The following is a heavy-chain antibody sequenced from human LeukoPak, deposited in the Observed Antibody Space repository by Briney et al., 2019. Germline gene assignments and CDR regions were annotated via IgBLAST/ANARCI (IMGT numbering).Heavy chain of an antibody. D-gene: IGHD6-19*01. CDR1: GGTFSNYG. CDR3: VRTISGGCD. Sequence: ASVKVSCKASGGTFSNYGISWVRQAPGQGLEWMGRIIPFFGTTNYAQKFQGRVTITADKSPSTAYMELSSLRSEDTAVYYCVRTISGGCDWGKGTLVTVSS. CDR2: IIPFFGTT. V-gene: IGHV1-69*06. J-gene: IGHJ4*02.